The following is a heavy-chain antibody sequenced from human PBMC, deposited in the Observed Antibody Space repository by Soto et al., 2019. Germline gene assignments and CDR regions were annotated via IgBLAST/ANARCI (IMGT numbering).Heavy chain of an antibody. Sequence: ASVKVSCKASGYTFTSYGISWVRQAPGQGLEWMGWISAYNGNTNYAQKLQGRVTMTTDTSTSTAYMELRSLRSDDTAVYYCARVPYSSSWPPIFLFGYWGQGTLVTVSS. V-gene: IGHV1-18*01. CDR1: GYTFTSYG. CDR3: ARVPYSSSWPPIFLFGY. J-gene: IGHJ4*02. CDR2: ISAYNGNT. D-gene: IGHD6-13*01.